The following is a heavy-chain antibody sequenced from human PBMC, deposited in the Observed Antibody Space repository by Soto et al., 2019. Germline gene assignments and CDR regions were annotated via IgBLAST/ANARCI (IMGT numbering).Heavy chain of an antibody. CDR1: GGTFRTSA. J-gene: IGHJ6*01. V-gene: IGHV1-69*12. CDR3: ARDKDRQQLGGNYYYIMDV. Sequence: QVQLVQSGAEVKKPGSSVKVSCKTSGGTFRTSAISWVRQAPRQGLEWMGGIMPVFPTPDYAQKFQGRVTITADESTGTAYMELSSLRSEDTAVYYCARDKDRQQLGGNYYYIMDVWGQGTTVTVSS. D-gene: IGHD3-3*02. CDR2: IMPVFPTP.